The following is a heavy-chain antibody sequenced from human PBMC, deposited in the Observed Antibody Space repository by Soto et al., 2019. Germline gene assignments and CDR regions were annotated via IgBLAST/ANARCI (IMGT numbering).Heavy chain of an antibody. CDR3: ARMSYYYYYMDV. V-gene: IGHV4-39*01. J-gene: IGHJ6*03. CDR2: IYYSGST. Sequence: SETLSLTCTVSGGSISSSSYYWGWIRQPPGKGLEWIGSIYYSGSTYYNPSLKSRVTISVDTSKNQFSLKLSSVTAADTAVYYCARMSYYYYYMDVWGKGTTVTVSS. CDR1: GGSISSSSYY.